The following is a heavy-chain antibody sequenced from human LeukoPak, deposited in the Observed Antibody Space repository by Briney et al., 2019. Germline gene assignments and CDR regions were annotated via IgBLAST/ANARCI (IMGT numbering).Heavy chain of an antibody. Sequence: GGSLRLSCAASGFSFSSYWMSWVRQAPGKGLEWVANIKQDGSEKYYVDSVKGRFTISRDNAKNSLYLQMNSMRAEDTAVYYCARDAKYDYVWGSYPDYWGQGTLVTVSS. CDR3: ARDAKYDYVWGSYPDY. CDR2: IKQDGSEK. J-gene: IGHJ4*02. V-gene: IGHV3-7*05. D-gene: IGHD3-16*02. CDR1: GFSFSSYW.